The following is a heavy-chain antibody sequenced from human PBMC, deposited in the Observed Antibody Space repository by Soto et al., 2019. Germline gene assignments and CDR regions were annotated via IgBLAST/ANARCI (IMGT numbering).Heavy chain of an antibody. CDR3: ARVGYGYSYRLESDY. J-gene: IGHJ4*02. CDR2: IYYSGST. V-gene: IGHV4-61*01. CDR1: GGSVSSGSYY. Sequence: QVQLQESGPGLVKPSETLSLTCTVSGGSVSSGSYYWSWIRQPPGKGLEWIGYIYYSGSTNYNPSLKSRVTISVDTSKNQISLKLSSVTAADTAVYYCARVGYGYSYRLESDYWGQGTLVTVSS. D-gene: IGHD5-18*01.